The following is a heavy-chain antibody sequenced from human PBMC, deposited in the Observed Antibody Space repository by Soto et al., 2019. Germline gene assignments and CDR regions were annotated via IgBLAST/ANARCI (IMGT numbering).Heavy chain of an antibody. CDR1: GGSISSGGYY. J-gene: IGHJ4*02. V-gene: IGHV4-31*03. CDR3: ARDRDGSGNYFYVDY. D-gene: IGHD3-10*01. CDR2: IYYSGST. Sequence: QVQLQESGPGLVKPSQTLSLTCTVSGGSISSGGYYWSWIRQHPGKGVEWIGYIYYSGSTYYNPSLKSRVTMSVDTSKNQFSLKLSSVTAADTAVYYCARDRDGSGNYFYVDYWGQGNLVTVSS.